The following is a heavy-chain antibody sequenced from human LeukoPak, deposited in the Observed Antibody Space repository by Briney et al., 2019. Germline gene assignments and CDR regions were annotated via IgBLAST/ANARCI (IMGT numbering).Heavy chain of an antibody. Sequence: ASVKVSCKASGYTFTSYAMHWVRQAPGQRLEWMGWINAGNGNTKYSQKFQGRVTITRDTSASTAYMELSSLRSEDTAVYYCARARGSYSPAPYYFDYWGQGTLVTVSS. CDR2: INAGNGNT. V-gene: IGHV1-3*01. CDR3: ARARGSYSPAPYYFDY. D-gene: IGHD1-26*01. J-gene: IGHJ4*02. CDR1: GYTFTSYA.